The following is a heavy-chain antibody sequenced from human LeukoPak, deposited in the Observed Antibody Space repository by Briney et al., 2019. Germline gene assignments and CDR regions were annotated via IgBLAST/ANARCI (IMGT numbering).Heavy chain of an antibody. CDR2: ISYDGSNK. V-gene: IGHV3-30*04. J-gene: IGHJ6*02. CDR3: ARGSYSSSWYSGECYYYGMDV. CDR1: GFTFSSYA. D-gene: IGHD6-13*01. Sequence: GRSLRLSCAASGFTFSSYAMHWVRQAPGKGLEWVAVISYDGSNKYYADSVKGRFTISRDNSKNTLYLQTNSLRAEDTAVYYCARGSYSSSWYSGECYYYGMDVWGQGTTVTVSS.